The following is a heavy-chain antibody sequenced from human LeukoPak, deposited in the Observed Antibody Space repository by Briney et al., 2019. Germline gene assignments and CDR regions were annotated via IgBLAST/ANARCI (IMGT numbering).Heavy chain of an antibody. CDR1: GGTFSSYA. Sequence: ASVKVSCKASGGTFSSYAISWVRQAPGQGLEWMGGIIPIFGTANYAQKFQGRVTITADESTSTAYMELSSLRSEDTAVYYCARFPRGYCSGGSCYPPLGYYGMDVWGQGTTVTVSS. CDR3: ARFPRGYCSGGSCYPPLGYYGMDV. J-gene: IGHJ6*02. D-gene: IGHD2-15*01. CDR2: IIPIFGTA. V-gene: IGHV1-69*13.